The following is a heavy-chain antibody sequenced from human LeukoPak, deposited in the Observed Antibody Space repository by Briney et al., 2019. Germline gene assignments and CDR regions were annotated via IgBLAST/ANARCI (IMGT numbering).Heavy chain of an antibody. CDR2: ISGSGGST. Sequence: LTGGSLRPSCAASGFTFSSYAMSWVRQAPGKGLEWVSAISGSGGSTYYADSVKGRFTISRDNSKNTLYLQMNSLRAEDTAVYYCAKDQSTGTYYYYYYYMDVWGKGTTVTVSS. V-gene: IGHV3-23*01. CDR3: AKDQSTGTYYYYYYYMDV. D-gene: IGHD7-27*01. CDR1: GFTFSSYA. J-gene: IGHJ6*03.